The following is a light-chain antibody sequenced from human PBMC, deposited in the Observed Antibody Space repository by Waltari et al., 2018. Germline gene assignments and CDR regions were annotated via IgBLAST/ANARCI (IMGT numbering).Light chain of an antibody. J-gene: IGLJ3*02. CDR3: GTWDSSLSAGRV. V-gene: IGLV1-51*01. CDR2: ENN. CDR1: SSNIGNNY. Sequence: QSVLTQPPSVSAAPGQKVTISCSGSSSNIGNNYVSWYQQLPGTAPKLPIHENNKRPSGIPDRFSGSKPGTSATLGSTGLQTGDEADYYCGTWDSSLSAGRVFGGGTKLTVL.